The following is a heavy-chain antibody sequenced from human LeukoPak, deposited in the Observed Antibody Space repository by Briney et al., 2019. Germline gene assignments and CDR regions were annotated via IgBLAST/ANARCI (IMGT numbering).Heavy chain of an antibody. Sequence: SVKVSCKASGGTFSSYAISWVRQAPGQGLEWMGRVIPIFGTANYAQKFQGRVTITTDESTSTAYMELSSLRSEDTAVYYCARDFPAYCGGDCYMDWGQGTLVTVSS. V-gene: IGHV1-69*05. J-gene: IGHJ4*02. CDR1: GGTFSSYA. D-gene: IGHD2-21*02. CDR3: ARDFPAYCGGDCYMD. CDR2: VIPIFGTA.